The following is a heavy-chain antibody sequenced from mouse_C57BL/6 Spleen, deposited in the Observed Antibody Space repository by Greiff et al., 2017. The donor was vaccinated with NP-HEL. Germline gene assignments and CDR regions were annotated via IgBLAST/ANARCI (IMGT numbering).Heavy chain of an antibody. J-gene: IGHJ2*01. CDR3: ARWNDGYSFDY. D-gene: IGHD2-3*01. CDR1: GYAFTNYL. Sequence: VQLQQSGAELVRPGTSVKVSCKASGYAFTNYLIEWVKQRPGQGLEWIGVINPGSGGTNYNEKFKGKATLTADKSSSTAYMQLSSLTSEDSAVYFCARWNDGYSFDYWGQGTTLTVSS. CDR2: INPGSGGT. V-gene: IGHV1-54*01.